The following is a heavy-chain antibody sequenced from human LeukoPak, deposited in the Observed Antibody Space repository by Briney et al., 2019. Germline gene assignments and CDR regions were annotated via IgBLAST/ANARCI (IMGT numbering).Heavy chain of an antibody. Sequence: SGTLSLTCAVYGGSFSGYYWSWIRQPPGKGLEWIGEINHSGSTNYNPSLKSRVTISVDTSKNQFSLKLSSVTAADTAVYYCARGLNYDFWSGYYLDDPRPGHFDYWGQGTLVTVSS. J-gene: IGHJ4*02. CDR2: INHSGST. V-gene: IGHV4-34*01. CDR3: ARGLNYDFWSGYYLDDPRPGHFDY. D-gene: IGHD3-3*01. CDR1: GGSFSGYY.